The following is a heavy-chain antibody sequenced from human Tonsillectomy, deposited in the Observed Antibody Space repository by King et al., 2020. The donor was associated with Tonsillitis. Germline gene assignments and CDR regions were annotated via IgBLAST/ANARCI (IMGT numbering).Heavy chain of an antibody. Sequence: QLQESGPGLVKPSETLSLTCAVSGYSISSGYYWGWIRQPPGKGLEWIGTIYHSGSTYYNPSLKSRLTITVDTSKNQFSLKLSSVTAADTAVYYCARVAPYSYAFDLWGQGTMVTVSS. J-gene: IGHJ3*01. CDR3: ARVAPYSYAFDL. V-gene: IGHV4-38-2*01. CDR1: GYSISSGYY. D-gene: IGHD2-15*01. CDR2: IYHSGST.